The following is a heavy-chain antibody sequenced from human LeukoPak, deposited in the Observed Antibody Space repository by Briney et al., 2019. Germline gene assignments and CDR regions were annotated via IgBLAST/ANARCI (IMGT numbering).Heavy chain of an antibody. V-gene: IGHV4-59*08. CDR1: GDSITNYY. D-gene: IGHD3-3*01. Sequence: SETLSLTCSVSGDSITNYYWNWIRQPPGKGLEWIGYTHYSGSTTYNPSLKSRVSTSVDTSKNQFSLTLSSVTAADTAVYYCARWSERMIALDIWGQGTMVTVSS. CDR3: ARWSERMIALDI. CDR2: THYSGST. J-gene: IGHJ3*02.